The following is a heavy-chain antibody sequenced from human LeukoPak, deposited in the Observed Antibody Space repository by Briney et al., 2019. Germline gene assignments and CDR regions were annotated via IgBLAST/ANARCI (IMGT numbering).Heavy chain of an antibody. D-gene: IGHD6-6*01. CDR1: GGTFSSYA. V-gene: IGHV1-69*04. CDR2: IIPILGIA. J-gene: IGHJ5*02. CDR3: ARETYSSSTPRKNWFDP. Sequence: SVKVSCKASGGTFSSYAISWVRPAPGQGLEWMGRIIPILGIANYAQKFQGRVTITADKSTSTAYMELSSLRSEDTAVYYCARETYSSSTPRKNWFDPWGQGTLVTVSS.